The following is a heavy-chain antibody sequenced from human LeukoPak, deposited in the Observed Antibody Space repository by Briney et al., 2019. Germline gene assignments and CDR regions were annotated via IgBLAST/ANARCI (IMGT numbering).Heavy chain of an antibody. J-gene: IGHJ6*03. CDR3: ARGVSFYYYDSSGFRSIYYYYYMDV. D-gene: IGHD3-22*01. Sequence: GGSLRLSCAASGFIFNSYGMHWVRQAPGKGLEWVAFIRYDGSNKYYADSVKGRFTISRDNSKNTLYLQMNSLRVEDTAVYYCARGVSFYYYDSSGFRSIYYYYYMDVWGKGTTVTVSS. CDR2: IRYDGSNK. V-gene: IGHV3-30*02. CDR1: GFIFNSYG.